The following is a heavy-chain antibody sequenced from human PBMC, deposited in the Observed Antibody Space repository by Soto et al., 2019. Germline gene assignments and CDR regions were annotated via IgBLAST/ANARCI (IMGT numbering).Heavy chain of an antibody. CDR3: ARAWRRHYGMDV. CDR2: RSYDGSNR. Sequence: QVQLVESGGGVVQPGRSLRLSCAASGFTFSSYDMHWVRQAPGKGLEWVAVRSYDGSNRYYADSVRGRFTISRDNSKNTLSLQMNSLRSEDTAVYSCARAWRRHYGMDVWGQGTTVTVSS. D-gene: IGHD3-3*01. J-gene: IGHJ6*02. V-gene: IGHV3-30*03. CDR1: GFTFSSYD.